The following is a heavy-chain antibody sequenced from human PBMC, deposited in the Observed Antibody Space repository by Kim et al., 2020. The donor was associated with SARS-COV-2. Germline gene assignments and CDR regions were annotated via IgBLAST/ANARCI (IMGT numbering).Heavy chain of an antibody. CDR1: GFTLSTYS. J-gene: IGHJ1*01. V-gene: IGHV3-48*02. Sequence: GGSLRLSCAASGFTLSTYSMNWVRQAPGKGLEWVSYISTSSSTIYYADSVKGRFTIFRDNAKNSLYLEMNSLRDEDTAVYYCARGVPDAMGYFQYWGQGTLVSFSS. CDR3: ARGVPDAMGYFQY. D-gene: IGHD2-2*01. CDR2: ISTSSSTI.